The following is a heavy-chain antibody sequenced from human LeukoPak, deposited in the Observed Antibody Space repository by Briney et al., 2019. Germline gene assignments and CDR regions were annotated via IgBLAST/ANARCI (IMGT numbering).Heavy chain of an antibody. J-gene: IGHJ6*02. CDR2: INPNSGGT. Sequence: ASVKVSCKASGYTFTGYYMHWVQQAPGQGLEWMGWINPNSGGTNYAQKFQGRVTMTRDTSISTAYMELSRLRSDDTAVYYCARVIRYGDYDYEDYYYGMDVWGQGTTVTVSS. CDR1: GYTFTGYY. D-gene: IGHD4-17*01. V-gene: IGHV1-2*02. CDR3: ARVIRYGDYDYEDYYYGMDV.